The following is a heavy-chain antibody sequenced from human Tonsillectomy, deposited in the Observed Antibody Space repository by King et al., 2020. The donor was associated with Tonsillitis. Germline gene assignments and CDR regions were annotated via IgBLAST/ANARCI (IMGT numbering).Heavy chain of an antibody. CDR3: ARAGHHDGACYYYHALHI. V-gene: IGHV4-59*01. J-gene: IGHJ3*02. D-gene: IGHD3-22*01. Sequence: VQLQESGPGLVKPSETLSLTCSVSGGSMTSYYWNWIRQSPGKGLEWIGDIYYTGSTNYNPSLKSRVSISVDTSKNQFSLRLRSVTAADTAVYYCARAGHHDGACYYYHALHIWGQGTLVSVSS. CDR1: GGSMTSYY. CDR2: IYYTGST.